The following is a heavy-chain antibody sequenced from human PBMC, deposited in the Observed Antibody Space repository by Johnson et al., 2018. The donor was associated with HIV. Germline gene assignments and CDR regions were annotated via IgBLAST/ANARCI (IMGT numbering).Heavy chain of an antibody. J-gene: IGHJ3*02. CDR3: TTDRPVISAFDI. V-gene: IGHV3-20*04. CDR1: GFTFDDYG. CDR2: INWNGGGT. Sequence: VQLVESGGGLVQPGGSLRLSCAASGFTFDDYGMSWVRQVPGKGLEWVSGINWNGGGTGYADSVKGRFTISRDNAKNSLYLQMNSLKTEDTAVYYCTTDRPVISAFDIWGQGTMVTVSS. D-gene: IGHD2/OR15-2a*01.